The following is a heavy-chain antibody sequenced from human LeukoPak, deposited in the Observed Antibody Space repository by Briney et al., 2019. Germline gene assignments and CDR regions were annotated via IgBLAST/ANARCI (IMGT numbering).Heavy chain of an antibody. J-gene: IGHJ6*03. Sequence: KPSETLSLTCTVSGGSISSYYWSWIRQTPGKGLEWIGYIYYSGSTNYNPSLKSRVTISVDTSKNQFSLKLSSVTAADTAVYYCARAYGSGSYYKGGYYYYYYMDVWGKGTTVTISS. CDR2: IYYSGST. CDR1: GGSISSYY. CDR3: ARAYGSGSYYKGGYYYYYYMDV. V-gene: IGHV4-59*01. D-gene: IGHD3-10*01.